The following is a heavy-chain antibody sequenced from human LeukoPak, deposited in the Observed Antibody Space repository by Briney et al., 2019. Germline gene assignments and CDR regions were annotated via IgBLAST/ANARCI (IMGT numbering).Heavy chain of an antibody. CDR1: GFSFSDYL. CDR3: EAGAGGSGPLDY. CDR2: SRSKARSYST. Sequence: GGSLRLSCAASGFSFSDYLMDWLRQTPGKGLEWVGRSRSKARSYSTEYAASVKGRFTISRDDSKNVLYLEMNSLKIEDAAVYYCEAGAGGSGPLDYWGQGTPVTVSS. V-gene: IGHV3-72*01. J-gene: IGHJ4*02. D-gene: IGHD6-19*01.